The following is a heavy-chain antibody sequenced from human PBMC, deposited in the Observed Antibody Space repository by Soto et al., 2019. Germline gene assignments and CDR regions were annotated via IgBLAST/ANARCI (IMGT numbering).Heavy chain of an antibody. J-gene: IGHJ6*02. CDR3: ALTPIAAAGPHPYYYGMDV. V-gene: IGHV4-59*01. CDR2: IYYSGST. Sequence: PSETLSLTCTVSGGSISSYYWSWIRQPPGKALEWIGYIYYSGSTNYNPSLKSRVTISVDTSKNQFSLKLCSVTAADTAVYYCALTPIAAAGPHPYYYGMDVWGQGTTVTVSS. D-gene: IGHD6-13*01. CDR1: GGSISSYY.